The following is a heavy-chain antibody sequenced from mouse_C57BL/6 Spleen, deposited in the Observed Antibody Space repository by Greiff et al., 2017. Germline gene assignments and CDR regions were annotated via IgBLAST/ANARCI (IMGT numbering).Heavy chain of an antibody. CDR1: GYTFTDYY. J-gene: IGHJ1*03. D-gene: IGHD2-3*01. CDR2: INPNNGGT. Sequence: VQLQQSGPELVKPGASVKISCKASGYTFTDYYMNWVKQSHGKSLEWIGDINPNNGGTSYNQKFKGKDTLTVDRSSSTAYMELRSLTSEDSAVYYCARPDGYWYFDVWGTGTTVTVSS. CDR3: ARPDGYWYFDV. V-gene: IGHV1-26*01.